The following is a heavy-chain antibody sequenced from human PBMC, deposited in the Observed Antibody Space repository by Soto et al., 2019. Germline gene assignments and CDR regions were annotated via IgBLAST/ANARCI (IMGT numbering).Heavy chain of an antibody. V-gene: IGHV3-48*01. Sequence: EVQLVESGGGLVQPGGSLRLSCVASGFSISTYSFNWVRQTPGKGLEWLSYISTPGTSKYYADSVQGRVTVSRDNDKNSLFLHVSGLRVEDTGVYFCARDRGAGCGDLDFWGQGTLVTVSS. D-gene: IGHD2-21*01. CDR1: GFSISTYS. J-gene: IGHJ4*02. CDR2: ISTPGTSK. CDR3: ARDRGAGCGDLDF.